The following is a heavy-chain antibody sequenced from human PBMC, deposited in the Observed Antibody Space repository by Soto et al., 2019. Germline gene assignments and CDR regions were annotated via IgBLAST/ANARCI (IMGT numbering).Heavy chain of an antibody. J-gene: IGHJ6*02. V-gene: IGHV1-69*13. CDR1: GGTFSSYA. CDR3: ARHPGGRGFYYGMDV. D-gene: IGHD2-15*01. Sequence: SVKVSCKASGGTFSSYAISWVRQAPGQGLEWMGGIIPIFGTANYAQKFQGRVTITADESTSTAYMELSSLRSGDTAVYYCARHPGGRGFYYGMDVWGQGTTVTVSS. CDR2: IIPIFGTA.